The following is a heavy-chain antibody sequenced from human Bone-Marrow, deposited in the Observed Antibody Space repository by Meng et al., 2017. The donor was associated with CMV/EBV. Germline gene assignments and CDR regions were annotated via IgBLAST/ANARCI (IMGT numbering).Heavy chain of an antibody. CDR3: ATRSYSSGWYYFDF. CDR1: GFTVSSNY. CDR2: IYSGGST. V-gene: IGHV3-53*01. Sequence: ESLKISCVGTGFTVSSNYMSWVRPAPGKGLEWVSVIYSGGSTYYADSVKGRFTISRDNSKNTLYLQMNSLRAEDTAVYYCATRSYSSGWYYFDFWGQGTLVTVSS. J-gene: IGHJ4*02. D-gene: IGHD6-19*01.